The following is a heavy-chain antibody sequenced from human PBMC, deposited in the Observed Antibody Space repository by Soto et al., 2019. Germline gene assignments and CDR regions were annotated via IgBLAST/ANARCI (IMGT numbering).Heavy chain of an antibody. CDR3: ASDIVVVPAALYYGMDV. Sequence: QPGGSLRLSCAASGFTFSSYAMSWVRQAPGKGLEWVSAISGSGGSTYYADSVKGRFTISRDNSKNTLYLQMNSLRAEDTAVYYCASDIVVVPAALYYGMDVWGQGTTVTVSS. D-gene: IGHD2-2*01. J-gene: IGHJ6*02. V-gene: IGHV3-23*01. CDR1: GFTFSSYA. CDR2: ISGSGGST.